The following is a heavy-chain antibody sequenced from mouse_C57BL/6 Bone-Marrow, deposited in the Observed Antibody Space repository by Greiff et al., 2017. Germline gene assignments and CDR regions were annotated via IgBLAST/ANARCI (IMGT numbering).Heavy chain of an antibody. CDR1: GYTFTDYR. J-gene: IGHJ4*01. Sequence: VQLQQSGPELVKPGASVKIPCKASGYTFTDYRMDWVKQSPGQGLEWIGDIYPNDGGTIYNQKFKGKATLTVAKSSSTAYMQLRRLTSEDTAVYYWARGMDYWGQGTSVTVSS. CDR3: ARGMDY. V-gene: IGHV1-18*01. CDR2: IYPNDGGT.